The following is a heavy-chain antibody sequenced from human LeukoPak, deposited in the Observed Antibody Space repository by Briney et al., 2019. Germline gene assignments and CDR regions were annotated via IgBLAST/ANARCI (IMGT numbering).Heavy chain of an antibody. CDR3: ARVYRSSSGYCFDY. D-gene: IGHD6-6*01. Sequence: GGSLRLSCAASGFTSSSYWVSWVRQAPGKGLEWVANIKQDGSEKYYVDSVKGRFTISRDNAKNSLYLQMNSLRAEDTAVYYCARVYRSSSGYCFDYWGQGTLVTVSS. V-gene: IGHV3-7*03. J-gene: IGHJ4*02. CDR2: IKQDGSEK. CDR1: GFTSSSYW.